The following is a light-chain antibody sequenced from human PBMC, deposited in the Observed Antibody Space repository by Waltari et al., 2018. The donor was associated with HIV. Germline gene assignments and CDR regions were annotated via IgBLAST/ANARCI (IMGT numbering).Light chain of an antibody. V-gene: IGLV2-23*02. J-gene: IGLJ3*02. Sequence: QSALTQPASVSGFPGQSITIHCRGPNSDVGIYTLFSWYQQHQGKAPKLMIYEVTQRPSGVSNRFSGSKSGNTASLTISGLQAEDEADYYGCSYAGSSTWVFGGGTKLTVL. CDR3: CSYAGSSTWV. CDR1: NSDVGIYTL. CDR2: EVT.